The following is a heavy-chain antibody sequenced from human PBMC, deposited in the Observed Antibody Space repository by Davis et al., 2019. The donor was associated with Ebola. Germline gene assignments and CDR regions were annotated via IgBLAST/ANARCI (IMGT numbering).Heavy chain of an antibody. V-gene: IGHV3-48*03. CDR1: GFTFSSYE. Sequence: GESLKISCAASGFTFSSYEMNWVRQAPGKGLEWISYMSTSGGSMYYADSVKGRFTISSDNAKNSLYLQMNSLRVEDTAIYYCARADWTAWGQGTLVTVSS. CDR3: ARADWTA. CDR2: MSTSGGSM. J-gene: IGHJ5*02. D-gene: IGHD1-1*01.